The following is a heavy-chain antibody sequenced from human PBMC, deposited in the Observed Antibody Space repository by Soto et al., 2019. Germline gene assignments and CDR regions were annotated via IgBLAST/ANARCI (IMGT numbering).Heavy chain of an antibody. J-gene: IGHJ4*02. Sequence: QMQLVESGGGVVQPGRSLRLSCAASGFSFRNYGMHWVRQAPGKGLEWLAVISYDGSHTIHTDSVKGRFIISRDNSKNTLSLQMNRLRAEDTAVYFCATDIGLDASASYPYSWGQGTLVTVSA. D-gene: IGHD3-10*01. V-gene: IGHV3-30*03. CDR1: GFSFRNYG. CDR3: ATDIGLDASASYPYS. CDR2: ISYDGSHT.